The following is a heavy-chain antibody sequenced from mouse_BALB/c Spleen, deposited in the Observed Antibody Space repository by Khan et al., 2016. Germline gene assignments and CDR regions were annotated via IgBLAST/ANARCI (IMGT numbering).Heavy chain of an antibody. D-gene: IGHD2-4*01. J-gene: IGHJ4*01. CDR3: AREDYDSYYAMDY. CDR2: ISCYNGAT. V-gene: IGHV1S34*01. CDR1: GYSFTGYY. Sequence: LVKTGASVKISCKASGYSFTGYYIHWVKQSHGKGLEWIGYISCYNGATNYNQKFRGKATFTVDTSSSTAYMQFNSLTSADSAVFYCAREDYDSYYAMDYWGQGTSVTDSS.